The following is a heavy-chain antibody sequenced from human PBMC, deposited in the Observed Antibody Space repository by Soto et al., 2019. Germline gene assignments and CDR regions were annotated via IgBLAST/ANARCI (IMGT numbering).Heavy chain of an antibody. CDR2: ISSSSSTI. J-gene: IGHJ3*02. V-gene: IGHV3-48*01. CDR3: ASRDFWSGPDAFDI. D-gene: IGHD3-3*01. Sequence: GRSLRLSCAASGFTFSSYSMNWVRQAPGKGLEWVSYISSSSSTIYYADSVKGRFTISRDNAKNSLYLQMNSLRAEDTAVYYCASRDFWSGPDAFDIWGQGTMVTVSS. CDR1: GFTFSSYS.